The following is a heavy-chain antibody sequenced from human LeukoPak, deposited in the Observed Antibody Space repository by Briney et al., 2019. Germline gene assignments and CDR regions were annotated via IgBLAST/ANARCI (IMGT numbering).Heavy chain of an antibody. CDR1: GFTFSNYW. CDR2: IKSKTDGGTT. V-gene: IGHV3-15*07. Sequence: AGGSLRLSCAASGFTFSNYWVHWVRQAPGKGLEWVGRIKSKTDGGTTDYAAPVKGRFTISRDDSKNTLYLQMNSLKTEDTAVYYCTTDSTMIVVVDYWGQGTLVTVSS. J-gene: IGHJ4*02. CDR3: TTDSTMIVVVDY. D-gene: IGHD3-22*01.